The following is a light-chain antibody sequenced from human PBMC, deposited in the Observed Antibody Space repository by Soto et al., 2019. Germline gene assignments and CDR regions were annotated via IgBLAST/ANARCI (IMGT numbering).Light chain of an antibody. CDR1: QSINRW. J-gene: IGKJ5*01. V-gene: IGKV1-5*01. CDR3: XXYNSHPRT. CDR2: DAS. Sequence: DIEVTDSPSTLCASGGQRDTVTCRASQSINRWLAWYQQKPGKAPKLLIYDASSLESGVPSRFSGSGSGTEFTFTISRLQPDDFATYYXXXYNSHPRTFGQGTRLDIK.